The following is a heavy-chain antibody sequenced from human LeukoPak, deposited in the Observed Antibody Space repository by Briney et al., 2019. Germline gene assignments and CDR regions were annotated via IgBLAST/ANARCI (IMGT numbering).Heavy chain of an antibody. V-gene: IGHV1-2*02. CDR3: ARAERASIAAAGTGY. CDR1: GYSFTSYW. D-gene: IGHD6-13*01. J-gene: IGHJ4*02. Sequence: GESLKISCKGSGYSFTSYWIGWVRQAPGQGLEWMGWINPNSGGTNYAQKFQGRVTMTRDTSISTAYMELSRLRSDDTAVYYCARAERASIAAAGTGYWGQGTLVTVSS. CDR2: INPNSGGT.